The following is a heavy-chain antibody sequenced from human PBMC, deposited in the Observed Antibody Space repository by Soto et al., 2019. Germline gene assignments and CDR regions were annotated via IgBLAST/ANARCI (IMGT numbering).Heavy chain of an antibody. CDR2: IKQDGSER. D-gene: IGHD6-19*01. J-gene: IGHJ4*01. Sequence: GGSLRLSCAASGFTFSSYWMSWVRQAPGKGLEWVVNIKQDGSERYYMDSVRGRFTASRDNAKNSLYLQMNSLRAEDTAVYFCARVTYSYGWIYDYWGQGSLGTVSS. CDR3: ARVTYSYGWIYDY. V-gene: IGHV3-7*01. CDR1: GFTFSSYW.